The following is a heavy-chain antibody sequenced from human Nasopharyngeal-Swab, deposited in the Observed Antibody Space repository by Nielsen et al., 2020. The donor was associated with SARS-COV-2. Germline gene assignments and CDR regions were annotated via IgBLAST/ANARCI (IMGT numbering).Heavy chain of an antibody. CDR2: IYSEGNT. J-gene: IGHJ4*02. CDR1: GFTITISY. CDR3: ARSPANCNAGSFYQLDS. V-gene: IGHV3-53*04. Sequence: GGSLRLSCAASGFTITISYMSWVRQAPGKGLEWVSVIYSEGNTFYADSVRGRFTISRHNSKNTLYLQMNSLRPEDTAVYYCARSPANCNAGSFYQLDSWGQGTLVTVSS. D-gene: IGHD2-15*01.